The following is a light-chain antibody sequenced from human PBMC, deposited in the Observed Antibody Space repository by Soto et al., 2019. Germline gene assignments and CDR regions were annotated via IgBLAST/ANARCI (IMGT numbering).Light chain of an antibody. Sequence: QSALTQPASVSGSPGQSIAISCTGTSSDVGAYNFVSWYQQHPGKAPKLMIYEVSNRPSGVSSRFSGSKSGNTASLTISGLQPEDEADYYCQAYDYSLTASVFGGGTKVTVL. J-gene: IGLJ3*02. V-gene: IGLV2-14*01. CDR1: SSDVGAYNF. CDR2: EVS. CDR3: QAYDYSLTASV.